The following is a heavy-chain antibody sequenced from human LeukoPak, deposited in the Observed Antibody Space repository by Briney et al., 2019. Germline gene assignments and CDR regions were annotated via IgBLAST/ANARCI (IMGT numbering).Heavy chain of an antibody. V-gene: IGHV4-59*08. J-gene: IGHJ3*02. D-gene: IGHD3-22*01. CDR3: ARGPYSYDSSGAFDI. CDR2: IYYSGST. CDR1: GGSISSYY. Sequence: SETLSLTCTVSGGSISSYYWSWIRQPPGKGLEWIGYIYYSGSTNYNPSLKSRVTISIDTSKNQFSLKLSSVTAADTAVYFCARGPYSYDSSGAFDIWGQGTMVTVSS.